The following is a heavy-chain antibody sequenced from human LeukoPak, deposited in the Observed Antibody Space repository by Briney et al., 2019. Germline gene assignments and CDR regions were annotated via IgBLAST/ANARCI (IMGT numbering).Heavy chain of an antibody. CDR2: IYYSGST. J-gene: IGHJ4*02. V-gene: IGHV4-59*12. CDR3: VRHYGSGSYGFLYYFDY. Sequence: SETLSLTCTVSGGSISSYYWSWIRQPPGKGLEWIGYIYYSGSTNYNPSLKSRVTISVDTSKNQFSLKLSSVTAADTAVYYCVRHYGSGSYGFLYYFDYWGQGTLVTVSS. D-gene: IGHD3-10*01. CDR1: GGSISSYY.